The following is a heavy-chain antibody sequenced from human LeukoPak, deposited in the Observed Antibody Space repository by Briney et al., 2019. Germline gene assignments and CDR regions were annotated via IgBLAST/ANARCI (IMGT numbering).Heavy chain of an antibody. Sequence: GESLKISCKGSGYSFTSYWIGWVRQMPGKGLEWMGIIYPGDSDTRYSPSFQGQVTISADKSISTAYLQWSSLKASDTAMYYCARLGHCSSTSCYTGTNSYGMDVWGQGTTVTVSS. D-gene: IGHD2-2*02. V-gene: IGHV5-51*01. CDR2: IYPGDSDT. CDR3: ARLGHCSSTSCYTGTNSYGMDV. J-gene: IGHJ6*02. CDR1: GYSFTSYW.